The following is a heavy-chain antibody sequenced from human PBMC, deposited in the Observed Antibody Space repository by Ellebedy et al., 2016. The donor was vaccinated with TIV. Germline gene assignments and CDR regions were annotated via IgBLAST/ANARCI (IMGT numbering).Heavy chain of an antibody. Sequence: GESLKISCAASGFTFSSYWMHWVRQAPGKGLVWVSRINSDGSSTSYADSVKGRFTISRDNAKNTLYLQMNSLRAEDTAVYYCARARYDFWSDYYSRNWYFDLWGRGTLVTVSS. J-gene: IGHJ2*01. CDR1: GFTFSSYW. D-gene: IGHD3-3*01. V-gene: IGHV3-74*01. CDR2: INSDGSST. CDR3: ARARYDFWSDYYSRNWYFDL.